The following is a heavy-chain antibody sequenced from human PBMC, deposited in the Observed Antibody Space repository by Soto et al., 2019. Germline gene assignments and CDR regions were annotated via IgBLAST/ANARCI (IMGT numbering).Heavy chain of an antibody. CDR3: ARLELLWFGEKDGMDV. CDR2: INHSGST. D-gene: IGHD3-10*01. J-gene: IGHJ6*02. V-gene: IGHV4-34*01. CDR1: GGFFGVYY. Sequence: SATQSPTTAVYGGFFGVYYWTLLRTPVGKGLEWIGEINHSGSTNYNPSLKSRVTISVDTSKNQFSLKLSSVTAADTAVYYCARLELLWFGEKDGMDVWGQGIKVKVSS.